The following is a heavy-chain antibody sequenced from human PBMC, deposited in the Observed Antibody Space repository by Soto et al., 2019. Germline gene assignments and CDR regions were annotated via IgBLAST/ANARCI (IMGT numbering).Heavy chain of an antibody. J-gene: IGHJ4*02. CDR3: AKYRLPTAGQSFYFDS. CDR2: ILPDETG. D-gene: IGHD6-13*01. Sequence: DVNLLQSGGGLAQPGGSLRLSCATSGFTFSTYAMTWVRQVPGRGLQWVSTILPDETGFYTVSVKGRFTISRDNYRGILYLQMNDMWVEDSAIYYCAKYRLPTAGQSFYFDSWGQGSLVTVSS. CDR1: GFTFSTYA. V-gene: IGHV3-23*01.